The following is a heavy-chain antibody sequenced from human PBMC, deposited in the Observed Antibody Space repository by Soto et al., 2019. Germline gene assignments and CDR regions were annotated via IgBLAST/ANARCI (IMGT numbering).Heavy chain of an antibody. V-gene: IGHV3-30-3*01. Sequence: SGGSLRLSCAASGFTFSSYAMHWVRQAPGKGLEWVAVISYDGSNKYYADSVKGRFTISRDNSKNTLYLQMNSLRAEDTAVYYCARDYTIFGVVIIRYYFDYWGQGTLVTVSS. J-gene: IGHJ4*02. CDR1: GFTFSSYA. D-gene: IGHD3-3*01. CDR3: ARDYTIFGVVIIRYYFDY. CDR2: ISYDGSNK.